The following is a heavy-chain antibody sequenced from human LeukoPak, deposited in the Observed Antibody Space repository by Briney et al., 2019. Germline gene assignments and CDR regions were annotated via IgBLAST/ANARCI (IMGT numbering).Heavy chain of an antibody. J-gene: IGHJ4*02. CDR2: IYYSGST. V-gene: IGHV4-59*01. Sequence: SETLSLTCTVSGGSISSYYWSWIRQPPGKGLEWIGYIYYSGSTNYNPSLKSRVTISVDTFKNQFSLKLSSVTAADTAVYYCAISYINALDYWGQGTLVTVSS. CDR3: AISYINALDY. CDR1: GGSISSYY. D-gene: IGHD3-10*01.